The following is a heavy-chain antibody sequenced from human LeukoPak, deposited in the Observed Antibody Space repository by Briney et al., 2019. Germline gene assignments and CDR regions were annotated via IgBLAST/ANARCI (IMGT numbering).Heavy chain of an antibody. CDR3: ARDVGVVPAATTDY. V-gene: IGHV4-34*01. CDR2: IYHSGST. Sequence: PSETLSLTCAVYGGSFSGYYWSWIRQPPGKGLEWIGYIYHSGSTYYNPSLKSRVTISVDRSKNQFSLKLSSVTAADTAVYYCARDVGVVPAATTDYWGQGTLVTVSS. CDR1: GGSFSGYY. D-gene: IGHD2-2*01. J-gene: IGHJ4*02.